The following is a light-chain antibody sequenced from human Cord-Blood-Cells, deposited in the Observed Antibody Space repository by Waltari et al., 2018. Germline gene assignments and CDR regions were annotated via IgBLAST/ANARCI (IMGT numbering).Light chain of an antibody. J-gene: IGKJ1*01. CDR3: QQYYSTPWT. CDR1: QGISNS. Sequence: DIQMTQSPSSLSASVGDRVTITCRARQGISNSLAWYQQKPGKAPKLLLYAASRLESGVPSRFSGSESETDYTLTISSLQPEDFATYCCQQYYSTPWTFCQGTKVEIK. CDR2: AAS. V-gene: IGKV1-NL1*01.